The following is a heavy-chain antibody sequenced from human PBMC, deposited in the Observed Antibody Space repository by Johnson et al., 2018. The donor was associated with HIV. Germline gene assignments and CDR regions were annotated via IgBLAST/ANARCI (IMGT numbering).Heavy chain of an antibody. CDR3: AKDGGSSWSAFDI. CDR1: GFSFSNYA. V-gene: IGHV3-30*14. J-gene: IGHJ3*02. D-gene: IGHD6-13*01. Sequence: QVQLVESGGGLVQPGGSLRLSCAASGFSFSNYAMDWVRQAPGKGLEWVAVISYDGSNKYYADSVKGRFTISRDNSKNTLYLQMNSLRAEDTAVYYCAKDGGSSWSAFDIWGQGTMVTVSS. CDR2: ISYDGSNK.